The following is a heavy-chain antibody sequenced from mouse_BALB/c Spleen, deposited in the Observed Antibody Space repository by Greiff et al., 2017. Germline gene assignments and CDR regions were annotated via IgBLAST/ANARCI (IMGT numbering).Heavy chain of an antibody. CDR2: ISSGGSYT. D-gene: IGHD1-1*02. V-gene: IGHV5-9-4*01. J-gene: IGHJ4*01. CDR3: ARDVGNYAMDY. CDR1: GFTFSSYA. Sequence: EVTLVESGGGLVKPGGSLKLSCAASGFTFSSYAMSWVRQSPEKRLEWVAEISSGGSYTYYPDTVTGRFTISRDNAKNTLYLEMSSLRSEDTAMYYCARDVGNYAMDYWGQGTSVTVSS.